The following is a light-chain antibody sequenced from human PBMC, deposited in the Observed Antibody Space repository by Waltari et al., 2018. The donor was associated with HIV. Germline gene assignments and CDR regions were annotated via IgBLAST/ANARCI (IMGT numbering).Light chain of an antibody. CDR2: GAS. Sequence: EIVLTQSPATLSLSPGDRATLSCRASQGVDTYLAWYQPKPGQAPRLLIYGASNRAAGVPARFSGSGSGTDFTLTISSLEPEDSAVYYCQQRSTWYTFGQGTKLEIK. CDR3: QQRSTWYT. J-gene: IGKJ2*01. V-gene: IGKV3-11*01. CDR1: QGVDTY.